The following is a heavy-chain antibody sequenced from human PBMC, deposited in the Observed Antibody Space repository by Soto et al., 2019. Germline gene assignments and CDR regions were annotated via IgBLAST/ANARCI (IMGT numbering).Heavy chain of an antibody. J-gene: IGHJ5*02. CDR3: ERDEWCSETACYSYEPLGNWLDP. CDR1: GYTFATFG. D-gene: IGHD2-8*02. V-gene: IGHV1-18*01. Sequence: GASVKVSCKASGYTFATFGISWVRQAPGQGLEWMGWISPHNGNTNYAQKFHDRVTMTTDTSTSTAYMELRSLRSDDTAMYYCERDEWCSETACYSYEPLGNWLDPWGQGTQVTVSS. CDR2: ISPHNGNT.